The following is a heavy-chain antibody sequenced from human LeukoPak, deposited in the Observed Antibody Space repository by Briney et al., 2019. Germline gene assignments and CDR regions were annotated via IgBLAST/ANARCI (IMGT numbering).Heavy chain of an antibody. CDR2: ISGSGGST. CDR3: AKDMVRGVIITAYYYYGMDV. Sequence: QAGGSLRLSCAASGFTFSSYAMSWVRQAPGKGLEWVSAISGSGGSTYYADSVKGRFTISRDNSKNTLYLQMNSLRAEDTAVYYCAKDMVRGVIITAYYYYGMDVWGQGTTVTVSS. CDR1: GFTFSSYA. J-gene: IGHJ6*02. V-gene: IGHV3-23*01. D-gene: IGHD3-10*01.